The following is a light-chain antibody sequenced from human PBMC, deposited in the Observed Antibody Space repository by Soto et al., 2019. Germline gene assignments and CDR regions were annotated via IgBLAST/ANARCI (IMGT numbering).Light chain of an antibody. CDR1: QSVSSS. Sequence: EIVVTQSPATLSVSPGERGTLSCRASQSVSSSLAWYHQRPGQAPRLLIYDTSTRAAGISARFSGSGSGTEFTLTISSLQSEDFAVYYCQQYIDWPPGTFGQGTAVEIK. CDR3: QQYIDWPPGT. CDR2: DTS. J-gene: IGKJ1*01. V-gene: IGKV3-15*01.